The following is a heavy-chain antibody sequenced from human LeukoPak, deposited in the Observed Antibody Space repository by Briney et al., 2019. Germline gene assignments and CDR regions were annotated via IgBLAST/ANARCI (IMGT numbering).Heavy chain of an antibody. V-gene: IGHV3-30*03. D-gene: IGHD2-21*01. CDR2: ISYDGRNK. Sequence: GGSLRLSCAASGFTFSNYVMHWVRQAPGKGLGWVASISYDGRNKYYADSVKGRFTISRDNSKNTLYLQMSSLKGEDTAVYYCARDGPAVIFFGYFDYWGQGTLVTVSS. CDR3: ARDGPAVIFFGYFDY. CDR1: GFTFSNYV. J-gene: IGHJ4*02.